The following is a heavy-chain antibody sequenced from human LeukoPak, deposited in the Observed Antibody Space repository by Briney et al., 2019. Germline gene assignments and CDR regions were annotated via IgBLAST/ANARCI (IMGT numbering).Heavy chain of an antibody. CDR3: ASIRHPYDSSGYWSDY. V-gene: IGHV1-69*04. Sequence: SVKVSCKASGGTFSSYAISWVRQAPGQGLEWMGRIIPILGLANYAQKFQGRVTMTEDTSTDTAYMELSSLRSEDTAVYYCASIRHPYDSSGYWSDYWGQGTLVTVSS. CDR2: IIPILGLA. CDR1: GGTFSSYA. D-gene: IGHD3-22*01. J-gene: IGHJ4*02.